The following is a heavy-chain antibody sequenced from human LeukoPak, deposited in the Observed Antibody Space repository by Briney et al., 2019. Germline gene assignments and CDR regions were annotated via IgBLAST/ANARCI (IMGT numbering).Heavy chain of an antibody. CDR1: GGTFSSYA. CDR2: IIPILGIA. CDR3: ASSIVATITEYYFDY. D-gene: IGHD5-12*01. J-gene: IGHJ4*02. V-gene: IGHV1-69*04. Sequence: SVKVSCKASGGTFSSYAISWVRQAPGQGLEWMGRIIPILGIANYAQKFQGRVTITADKSTSTAYMELSSLRSEDTAVYYCASSIVATITEYYFDYWGQGTLVTVSS.